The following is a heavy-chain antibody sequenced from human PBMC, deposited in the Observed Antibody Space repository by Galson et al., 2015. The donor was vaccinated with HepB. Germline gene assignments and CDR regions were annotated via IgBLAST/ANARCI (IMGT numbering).Heavy chain of an antibody. Sequence: SLRLSCAASGFTFNDYGMHWVRQAPGKGLGWVAVISYDGSNEYYADSVKGRFTISRDNSKNTLYLQMNSLRAEDTAVYYCAKDLGSSGYGVTEGMDVWGQGTTVTVSS. CDR1: GFTFNDYG. J-gene: IGHJ6*02. V-gene: IGHV3-30*18. CDR2: ISYDGSNE. D-gene: IGHD3-22*01. CDR3: AKDLGSSGYGVTEGMDV.